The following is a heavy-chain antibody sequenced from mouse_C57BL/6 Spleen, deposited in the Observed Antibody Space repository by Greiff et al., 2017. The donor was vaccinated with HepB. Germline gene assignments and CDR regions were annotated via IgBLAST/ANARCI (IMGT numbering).Heavy chain of an antibody. CDR1: GYTFTSYW. V-gene: IGHV1-52*01. D-gene: IGHD1-1*01. Sequence: QVQLQQSGAELVRPGSSVKLSCKASGYTFTSYWMHWVKQRPIQGLEWIGNIDPSDSETHYNQKFKDKATLTVDKSSSTAYMQLSSLTSEDSAVYYCASQGITTVVAPSYYYAMDYWGQGTSVTVSS. J-gene: IGHJ4*01. CDR3: ASQGITTVVAPSYYYAMDY. CDR2: IDPSDSET.